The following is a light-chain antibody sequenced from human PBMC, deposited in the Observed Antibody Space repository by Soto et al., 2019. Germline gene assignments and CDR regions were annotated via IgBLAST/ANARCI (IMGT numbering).Light chain of an antibody. CDR3: SSFTSSMTNV. CDR1: SSDVGGYNS. V-gene: IGLV2-14*03. Sequence: QSALTQPASVSGSPGQSITISCTGTSSDVGGYNSVSWYQVHPGKAPKLIPCDVGDRPSGVSYRFSGSKSGNTASLTISGLQAADEADYFCSSFTSSMTNVFGSGTKVTVL. CDR2: DVG. J-gene: IGLJ1*01.